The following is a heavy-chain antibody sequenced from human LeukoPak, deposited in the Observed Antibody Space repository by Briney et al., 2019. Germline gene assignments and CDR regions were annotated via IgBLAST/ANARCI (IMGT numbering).Heavy chain of an antibody. D-gene: IGHD5-18*01. CDR1: GFTFDDYG. CDR3: ARRKEGYGRDAFDI. V-gene: IGHV3-20*04. Sequence: GGSLRLSCAASGFTFDDYGMSWVRQAPGKGLEWVSGINWNGGSTGYADSVKGRFTISRDNAKNSLYLQMNSLRAEDTALYYCARRKEGYGRDAFDIWGQGTVVTVSS. J-gene: IGHJ3*02. CDR2: INWNGGST.